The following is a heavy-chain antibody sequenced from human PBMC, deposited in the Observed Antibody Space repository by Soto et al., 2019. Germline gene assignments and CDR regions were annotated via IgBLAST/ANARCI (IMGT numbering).Heavy chain of an antibody. CDR2: IYYSGST. J-gene: IGHJ6*03. CDR3: ARHVDYYYYMDV. Sequence: PSETLSLTCTVSGGSISSGGYYWSWIRQHPGKTLEWIGYIYYSGSTTYNPSLQRRITISRDTSKNQFSLKLSSVTAADTAVYYCARHVDYYYYMDVWGKGTTVTVSS. V-gene: IGHV4-61*08. CDR1: GGSISSGGYY.